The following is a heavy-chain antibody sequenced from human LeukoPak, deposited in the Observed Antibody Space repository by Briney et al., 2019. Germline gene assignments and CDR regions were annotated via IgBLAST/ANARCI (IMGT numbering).Heavy chain of an antibody. CDR1: GGSISSGDYY. Sequence: SETLSLTCTVSGGSISSGDYYWSWIRQPPGKGLEWIGYIYYSGSTYYNPSLKSRVTISVDTSKNQFSLKLSSVTAADTAVYYCAGEGTMVRGVLNWFDPWGQGTLVTVSS. V-gene: IGHV4-30-4*01. D-gene: IGHD3-10*01. J-gene: IGHJ5*02. CDR3: AGEGTMVRGVLNWFDP. CDR2: IYYSGST.